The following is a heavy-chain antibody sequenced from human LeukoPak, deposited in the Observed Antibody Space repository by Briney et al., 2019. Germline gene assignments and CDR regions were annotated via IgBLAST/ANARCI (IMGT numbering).Heavy chain of an antibody. CDR3: ARVHIVGATVDY. J-gene: IGHJ4*02. Sequence: GGSLRLSCAASGFTFSSYWMHWVRHAPGKGLVWVSRINSDGSSTSYADFVKGRFTISRDNAKNTLYLQMNSLRAEDTAVYYCARVHIVGATVDYWGQGTLVTVSS. D-gene: IGHD1-26*01. CDR1: GFTFSSYW. V-gene: IGHV3-74*01. CDR2: INSDGSST.